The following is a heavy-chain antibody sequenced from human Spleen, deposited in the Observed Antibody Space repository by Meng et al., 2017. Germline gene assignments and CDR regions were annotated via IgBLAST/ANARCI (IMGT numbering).Heavy chain of an antibody. V-gene: IGHV4-59*01. CDR2: LFQSGAI. J-gene: IGHJ4*02. CDR1: GGSMNRYY. Sequence: SETLSLTCAVSGGSMNRYYWSWIRQSPEKGLEWIGYLFQSGAINHNPSLKSRVTMSLDTSKNQFSLKLSSVTAADTAVYYCARGVDYFDYWGQGTLVTVSS. CDR3: ARGVDYFDY.